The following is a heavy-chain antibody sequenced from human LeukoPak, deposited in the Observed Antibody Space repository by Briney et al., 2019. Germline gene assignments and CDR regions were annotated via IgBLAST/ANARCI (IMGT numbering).Heavy chain of an antibody. J-gene: IGHJ6*02. CDR2: IYHGGTA. Sequence: SETLSLTCAVSGGSISSSNWWSWVRQPPGKGLEWIGEIYHGGTANYNPSLRSRATISVDKSKNQFSLKLSSVTAADTAVYYCARYHYHYGMDVWGQGTTVTVSS. CDR3: ARYHYHYGMDV. V-gene: IGHV4-4*02. CDR1: GGSISSSNW.